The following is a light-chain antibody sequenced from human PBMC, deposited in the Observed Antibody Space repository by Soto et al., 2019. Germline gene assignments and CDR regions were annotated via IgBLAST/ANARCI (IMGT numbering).Light chain of an antibody. Sequence: DIPMTQSPSTLSASVGDRVTITCRASQSISDSLAWYQQKPGKAPYLLISDASSLERGVPSRFSGSGSGTEFTLSISSMQPDDFATYYCQQYNAYSRTFGQGTRVEI. CDR1: QSISDS. J-gene: IGKJ1*01. CDR3: QQYNAYSRT. V-gene: IGKV1-5*01. CDR2: DAS.